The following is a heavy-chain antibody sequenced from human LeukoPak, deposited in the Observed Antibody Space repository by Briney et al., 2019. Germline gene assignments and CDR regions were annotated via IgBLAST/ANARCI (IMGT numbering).Heavy chain of an antibody. J-gene: IGHJ5*02. CDR1: GFTFSSYS. Sequence: GGSLRLSCAASGFTFSSYSMNWVCQAPGKGLEWVSSISSSSSYIYYADSVKGRFTISRDNAKNSLYLQMNSLRAEDTAVYYCARGPQGLDWLPFFDPWGQGTLVTVSS. V-gene: IGHV3-21*01. D-gene: IGHD3/OR15-3a*01. CDR2: ISSSSSYI. CDR3: ARGPQGLDWLPFFDP.